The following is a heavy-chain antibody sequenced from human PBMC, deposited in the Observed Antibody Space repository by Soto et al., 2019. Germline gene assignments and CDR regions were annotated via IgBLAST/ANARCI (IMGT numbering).Heavy chain of an antibody. CDR3: ARVYGTDYYYGMDV. CDR2: IIPIFGTA. CDR1: LGTFGSYA. V-gene: IGHV1-69*13. D-gene: IGHD2-8*01. J-gene: IGHJ6*02. Sequence: SVQVSCQASLGTFGSYAIRWVRQALGQGLEWMGGIIPIFGTANYAQKFQGRVTITADESTSTAYMELSSLRSEDTAVYYCARVYGTDYYYGMDVWGQGTTVTVFS.